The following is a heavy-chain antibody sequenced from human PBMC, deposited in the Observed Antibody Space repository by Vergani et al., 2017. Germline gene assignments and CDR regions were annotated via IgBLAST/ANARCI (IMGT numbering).Heavy chain of an antibody. D-gene: IGHD4-23*01. CDR3: AKDPLAAVAAFDNWFDP. V-gene: IGHV3-30*18. J-gene: IGHJ5*02. Sequence: QVQLVESGGGVVQPGRSLSLSCAASGFTFSSYGMHWVRQAPGKGLEWVAVISYDGSNKYYADSVKGRFTISRENSKNTLYLQMNSLRAEDTAVYYCAKDPLAAVAAFDNWFDPWGQGTLVTVSS. CDR1: GFTFSSYG. CDR2: ISYDGSNK.